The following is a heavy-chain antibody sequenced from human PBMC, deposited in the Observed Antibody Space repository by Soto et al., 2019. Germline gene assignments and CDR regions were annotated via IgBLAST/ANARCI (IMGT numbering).Heavy chain of an antibody. J-gene: IGHJ4*02. V-gene: IGHV4-31*03. Sequence: SETLSLTCTVSGGSISSGGYYWSWIRQHPGKGLEWIGYIYYSGSTYYNPSLKSRVTISVDTSKNQFSLKLSSVTAADTAVYYCARDIAYYGSGSFPVGGYFDYWGQGTLVTV. CDR2: IYYSGST. CDR3: ARDIAYYGSGSFPVGGYFDY. D-gene: IGHD3-10*01. CDR1: GGSISSGGYY.